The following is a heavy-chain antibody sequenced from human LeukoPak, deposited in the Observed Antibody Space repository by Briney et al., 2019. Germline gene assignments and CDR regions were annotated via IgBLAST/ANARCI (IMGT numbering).Heavy chain of an antibody. CDR2: IYYSGST. V-gene: IGHV4-59*01. CDR1: GGSISSYY. CDR3: AGLGGMVPYFAS. J-gene: IGHJ4*02. D-gene: IGHD3-10*01. Sequence: SETLSLTCTVSGGSISSYYWSWIRQPPGKGLEWIGYIYYSGSTNYNPSLKSRVTISVDTSKNQFSLKLSSVTAADTAVYYCAGLGGMVPYFASWGQGTLATGSS.